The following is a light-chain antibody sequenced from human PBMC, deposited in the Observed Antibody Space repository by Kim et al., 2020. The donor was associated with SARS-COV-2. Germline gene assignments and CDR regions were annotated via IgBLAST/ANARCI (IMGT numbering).Light chain of an antibody. Sequence: SYELTQPLSVSVALGQTARITCGGNNIVTKNVHWYQQKPGQAPVLVMYRDTNRPSGIPERFSGSNSGNTATLTISRAQAGDEADYYCQVWDSSTWVLAEG. CDR2: RDT. V-gene: IGLV3-9*01. J-gene: IGLJ3*02. CDR3: QVWDSSTWV. CDR1: NIVTKN.